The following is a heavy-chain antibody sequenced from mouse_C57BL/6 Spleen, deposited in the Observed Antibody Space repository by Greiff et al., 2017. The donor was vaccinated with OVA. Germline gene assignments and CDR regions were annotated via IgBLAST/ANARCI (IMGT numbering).Heavy chain of an antibody. D-gene: IGHD2-4*01. CDR3: AKGAYDYFDY. CDR2: IDPSDSYT. CDR1: GYTFTSYW. J-gene: IGHJ2*01. V-gene: IGHV1-59*01. Sequence: QVQLKQPGAELVRPGTSVKLSCKASGYTFTSYWMHWVKQRPGQGLEWIGVIDPSDSYTNYNQKFKGKATLTVDTSSSTAYMQLSSLTSEDSAVYYCAKGAYDYFDYWGQGTTLTVSS.